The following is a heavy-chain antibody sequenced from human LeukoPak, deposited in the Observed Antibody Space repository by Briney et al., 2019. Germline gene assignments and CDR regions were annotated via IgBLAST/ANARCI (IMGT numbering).Heavy chain of an antibody. CDR3: ARGTKSRTDY. CDR1: GGSLSGYY. Sequence: PSETLSLTCTVYGGSLSGYYWSWIRQPPGKGLEWIGEINHSGSTNYNPSLKSRVTISVDTSKNQFSLKLSPVTAADTAVYYCARGTKSRTDYWGQGTLVTVSS. V-gene: IGHV4-34*01. CDR2: INHSGST. J-gene: IGHJ4*02.